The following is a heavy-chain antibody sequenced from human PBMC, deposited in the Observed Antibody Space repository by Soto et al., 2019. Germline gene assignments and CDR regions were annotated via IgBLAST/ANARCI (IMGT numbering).Heavy chain of an antibody. CDR3: ARQKPYDFWSGYYYGMDV. CDR1: GYSFTSYW. CDR2: IYPGDSDT. J-gene: IGHJ6*02. V-gene: IGHV5-51*01. Sequence: GASLNISCKGSGYSFTSYWICWVRQMPGKRLEWMGIIYPGDSDTRYSPSFQGQVTTSADKSISTAYLQWSSMKASDTAMYYCARQKPYDFWSGYYYGMDVWGQGTTVTVSS. D-gene: IGHD3-3*01.